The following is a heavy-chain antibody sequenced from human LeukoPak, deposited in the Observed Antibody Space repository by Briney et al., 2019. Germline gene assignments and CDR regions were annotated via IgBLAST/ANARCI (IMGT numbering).Heavy chain of an antibody. CDR2: IYYSGST. V-gene: IGHV4-39*07. CDR3: ARVGGYSYGTGYYYYMDV. CDR1: GGSISSSSYY. D-gene: IGHD5-18*01. J-gene: IGHJ6*03. Sequence: SETLSLTCTVSGGSISSSSYYWGWIRQPPGKGLEWIESIYYSGSTYYNPSLKSRVTISVDTSKNQFSLKLSSVTAADTAVYYCARVGGYSYGTGYYYYMDVWGKGTTVTVSS.